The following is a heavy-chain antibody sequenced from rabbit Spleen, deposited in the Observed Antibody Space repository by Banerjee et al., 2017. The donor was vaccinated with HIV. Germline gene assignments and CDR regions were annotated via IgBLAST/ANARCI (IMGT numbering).Heavy chain of an antibody. Sequence: QSLEESGGGLVKPGTSLTLTCKASGFSFSGNLYICWVRQAPGKGPEWIACIGAGVSSTTYYATWAKGRFTISKTSSTTVTLQMTSLTAADTATYFCARDLENYAGSVSGLWGPGTLVTVS. CDR3: ARDLENYAGSVSGL. V-gene: IGHV1S40*01. CDR1: GFSFSGNLY. J-gene: IGHJ6*01. CDR2: IGAGVSSTT. D-gene: IGHD4-2*01.